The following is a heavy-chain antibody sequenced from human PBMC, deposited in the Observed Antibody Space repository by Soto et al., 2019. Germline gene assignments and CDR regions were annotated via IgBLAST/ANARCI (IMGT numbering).Heavy chain of an antibody. CDR2: FYYTGST. CDR1: GASITSGTDY. D-gene: IGHD3-22*01. Sequence: QVRLQESGPGLVKPSQTLSLTCTVSGASITSGTDYWSWIHQPPGKGPLSIGYFYYTGSTDSNPSLEGRVCISLDASKSQFSVKLSSVTAADTAVYYGAGGTSAYYYSLDYWGQGTLVTVSS. J-gene: IGHJ4*02. V-gene: IGHV4-31*04. CDR3: AGGTSAYYYSLDY.